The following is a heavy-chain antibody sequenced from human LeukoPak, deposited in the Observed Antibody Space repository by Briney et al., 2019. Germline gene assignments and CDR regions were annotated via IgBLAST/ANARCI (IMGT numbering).Heavy chain of an antibody. CDR1: GYSISSGYY. J-gene: IGHJ5*02. D-gene: IGHD3-3*01. Sequence: PSETLSLTCTVSGYSISSGYYWGWIRQPPGKGLEWIGSIYRSGSTNYNPSLKSRVTISADTSKTQFSLKLSSVTAADTAVYYCAREGPRITIFGVVKKNWFDPWGQGTLVTVSS. CDR3: AREGPRITIFGVVKKNWFDP. CDR2: IYRSGST. V-gene: IGHV4-38-2*02.